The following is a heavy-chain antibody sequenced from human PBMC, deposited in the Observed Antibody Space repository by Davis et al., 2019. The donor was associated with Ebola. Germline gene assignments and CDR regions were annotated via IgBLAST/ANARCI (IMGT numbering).Heavy chain of an antibody. CDR3: ARGNRFCSGDICANWFDP. J-gene: IGHJ5*02. Sequence: GESLKISCAASGFTFSIAWMSWVRQAPGKGLEWVGRIASKTEGGTTDYAAPVKGRFTISRDDSKNTLYLQMNSLKTEDTAVYYCARGNRFCSGDICANWFDPWGQGTLVTVSS. CDR1: GFTFSIAW. V-gene: IGHV3-15*04. D-gene: IGHD2-15*01. CDR2: IASKTEGGTT.